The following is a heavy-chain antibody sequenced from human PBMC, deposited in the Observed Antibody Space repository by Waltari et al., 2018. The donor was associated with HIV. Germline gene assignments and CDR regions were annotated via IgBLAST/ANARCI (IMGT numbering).Heavy chain of an antibody. J-gene: IGHJ4*02. CDR3: ARSDSGYSSSWSFDY. Sequence: QVQLVESGGGVVQPGRSLRLSCAASVFTFSSYGMHWVRQAPGKGLGWVAIIWYDGSNKYYADAVKGRFTISRDNSKNTLYLQMNSLRAEDTAVYYCARSDSGYSSSWSFDYWGQGTLVTVSS. CDR2: IWYDGSNK. D-gene: IGHD6-13*01. CDR1: VFTFSSYG. V-gene: IGHV3-33*01.